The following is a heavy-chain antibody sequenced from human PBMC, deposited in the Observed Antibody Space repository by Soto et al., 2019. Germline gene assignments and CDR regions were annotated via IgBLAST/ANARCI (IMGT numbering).Heavy chain of an antibody. D-gene: IGHD3-22*01. J-gene: IGHJ4*02. CDR3: ARDYYDSSGYYSYYFDY. V-gene: IGHV3-30-3*01. CDR2: ISYDGSNK. CDR1: GFTFSSYA. Sequence: GGSLRLSCAASGFTFSSYAMHWVRQAPGKGLEWVAVISYDGSNKYYADSVKGRFTISRDNSKNTLYLQMNSLRAEDTAVYYCARDYYDSSGYYSYYFDYWGQGXLVTIYS.